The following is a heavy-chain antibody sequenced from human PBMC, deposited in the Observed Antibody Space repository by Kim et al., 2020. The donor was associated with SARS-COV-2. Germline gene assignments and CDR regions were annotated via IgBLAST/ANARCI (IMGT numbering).Heavy chain of an antibody. Sequence: GGSLRLSCAASGFTFSSYAMSWVRQAPGKGLEWVSAISGSGGSTYYADSVKGRFTISRDNSKNTLYLQMNSLRAEDTAVYYCAKAKTYYYYYYIDVWGKGTTVTVSS. J-gene: IGHJ6*03. CDR2: ISGSGGST. V-gene: IGHV3-23*01. CDR1: GFTFSSYA. CDR3: AKAKTYYYYYYIDV.